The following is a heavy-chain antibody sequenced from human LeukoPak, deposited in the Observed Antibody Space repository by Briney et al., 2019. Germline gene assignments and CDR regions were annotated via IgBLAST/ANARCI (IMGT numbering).Heavy chain of an antibody. V-gene: IGHV4-39*01. J-gene: IGHJ3*02. CDR3: ARSGRFYDSSGYYGGDAFDI. D-gene: IGHD3-22*01. Sequence: PWETLSLTCTVSGGSISSSSYYWGWIRQPPGKGLEWIGSIYYSGSTYYNPSLKSRVTISVDTSKNQFSLKLSSVTAADTAVYYCARSGRFYDSSGYYGGDAFDIWGQGTMVTVSS. CDR1: GGSISSSSYY. CDR2: IYYSGST.